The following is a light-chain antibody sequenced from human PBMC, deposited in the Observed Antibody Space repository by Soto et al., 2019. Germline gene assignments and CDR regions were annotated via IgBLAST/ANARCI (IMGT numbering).Light chain of an antibody. CDR2: DAS. CDR1: QSISNN. CDR3: QQCTNWPPYT. J-gene: IGKJ2*01. Sequence: DIVMTQSPATLSVSPGERATLSCRASQSISNNLAWYQQKPGQAPRLLIYDASTRATGVPARFSGSGSGTEFTLTISSLLSEDFAVYYCQQCTNWPPYTFGQGTKLEIK. V-gene: IGKV3-15*01.